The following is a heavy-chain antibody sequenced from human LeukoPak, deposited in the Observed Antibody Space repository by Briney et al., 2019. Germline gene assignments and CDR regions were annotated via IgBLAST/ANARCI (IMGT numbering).Heavy chain of an antibody. V-gene: IGHV4-39*01. D-gene: IGHD1-14*01. J-gene: IGHJ6*02. CDR2: IYYSGST. CDR1: GGSISSSNYY. Sequence: TSETLSLTCTVSGGSISSSNYYWGWIRQPPGKGLEWIGSIYYSGSTYYNPSLKSRVTISVDTSKNQFSLKLSSVTAADTAVYYCAILPETYGMGVWGQGTTVTVSS. CDR3: AILPETYGMGV.